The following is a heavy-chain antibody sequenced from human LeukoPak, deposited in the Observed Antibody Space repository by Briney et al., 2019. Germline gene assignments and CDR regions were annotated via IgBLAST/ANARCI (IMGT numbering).Heavy chain of an antibody. J-gene: IGHJ3*02. D-gene: IGHD3-9*01. CDR2: MNPNSGNT. CDR1: GYTFSSHD. Sequence: ASVRVSCKTSGYTFSSHDINWVRQATGQGLEWMGWMNPNSGNTGYAQKFQGRVTITRNTFISTAYMELSSLRSEDTAVYYCARARLRMAYYDILTGLMEDAFDIWGQGTMVTVSS. CDR3: ARARLRMAYYDILTGLMEDAFDI. V-gene: IGHV1-8*01.